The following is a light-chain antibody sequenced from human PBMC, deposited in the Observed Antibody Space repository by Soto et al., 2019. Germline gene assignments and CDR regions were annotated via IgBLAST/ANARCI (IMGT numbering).Light chain of an antibody. Sequence: EIVLTQSPVTLSVSPGERATLSCRASQSVSSKLAWYQKKPGQGPRLLIYETSYRVTGIPARFSGSGSGTDFTLTISSLQSEDFAIYYCQQHDTWPYTFGQGTELEIK. CDR3: QQHDTWPYT. CDR2: ETS. V-gene: IGKV3-15*01. CDR1: QSVSSK. J-gene: IGKJ2*01.